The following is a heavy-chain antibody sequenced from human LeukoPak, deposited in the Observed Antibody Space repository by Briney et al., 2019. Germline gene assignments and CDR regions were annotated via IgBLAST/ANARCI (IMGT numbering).Heavy chain of an antibody. V-gene: IGHV4-39*01. CDR3: ARRHCSGGSCFWFDP. D-gene: IGHD2-15*01. Sequence: PSETLSLTCTVSGGSISSSSYYWGWIRQPPGNGLEWIGSIYYSGSTYYNPSLKSRVTISVDTSKNQFSLKLSSVTAADTAVYYCARRHCSGGSCFWFDPWGQGTLVTVSS. J-gene: IGHJ5*02. CDR2: IYYSGST. CDR1: GGSISSSSYY.